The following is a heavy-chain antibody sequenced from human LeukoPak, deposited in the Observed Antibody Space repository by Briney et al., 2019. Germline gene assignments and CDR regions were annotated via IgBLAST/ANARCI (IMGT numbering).Heavy chain of an antibody. V-gene: IGHV3-48*01. CDR3: ARESSWSFDY. Sequence: GGSLRLSCAASGFTFSIYNMSWVRQAPGKGLEWVSYISSSSSTIYYADSVKGRFTISRDNAKNSLYLQMNSLRAEDTAVYYCARESSWSFDYWGQGTLVTVSS. CDR2: ISSSSSTI. CDR1: GFTFSIYN. J-gene: IGHJ4*02. D-gene: IGHD6-19*01.